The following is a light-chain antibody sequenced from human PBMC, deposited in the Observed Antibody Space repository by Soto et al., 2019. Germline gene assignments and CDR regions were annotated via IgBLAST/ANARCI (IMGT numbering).Light chain of an antibody. CDR1: QAIRND. J-gene: IGKJ4*01. CDR3: LQDYTYPRT. CDR2: AAS. V-gene: IGKV1-6*01. Sequence: IQFTPAPSSLSASVGDRVTITCRASQAIRNDLVWFQQKPGKXPIXXIYAASTLQSGVPPRFSGSGSGTDLTITISSLQAEDFETYDCLQDYTYPRTFGGGTKVDIK.